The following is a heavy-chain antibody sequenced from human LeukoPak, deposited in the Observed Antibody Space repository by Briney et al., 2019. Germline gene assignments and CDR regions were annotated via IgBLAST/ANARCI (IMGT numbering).Heavy chain of an antibody. CDR1: GFTFSSYS. D-gene: IGHD2-15*01. CDR2: ISSSSSTI. Sequence: GGSLRLSCAASGFTFSSYSMNWVRQAPGKGLEWVSYISSSSSTIYYADSVKGRFTISRDNVKNSLYLQMNSLRAEDTAVYYCARVGYCSGGSCPGDWGQGTLVTVSS. J-gene: IGHJ4*02. V-gene: IGHV3-48*01. CDR3: ARVGYCSGGSCPGD.